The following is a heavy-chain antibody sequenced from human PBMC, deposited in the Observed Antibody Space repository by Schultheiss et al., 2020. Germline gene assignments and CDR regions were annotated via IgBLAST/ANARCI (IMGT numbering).Heavy chain of an antibody. D-gene: IGHD3-22*01. V-gene: IGHV5-51*01. J-gene: IGHJ4*02. CDR2: IYPDDSHI. Sequence: GESLKISCKGSGYSFTSYWIGWVRQMPGKGLEWMGIIYPDDSHITYSPSFQGQVTISADKSITTAYLQWSSLKASDTAVYYCAIGYYDSGGYPPDYWGQGTLVTVSS. CDR3: AIGYYDSGGYPPDY. CDR1: GYSFTSYW.